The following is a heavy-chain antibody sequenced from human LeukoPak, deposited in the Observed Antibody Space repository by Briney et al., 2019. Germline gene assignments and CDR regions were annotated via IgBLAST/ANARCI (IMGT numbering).Heavy chain of an antibody. J-gene: IGHJ5*02. CDR2: IYYSGST. D-gene: IGHD1-1*01. CDR1: GGSISSYY. V-gene: IGHV4-59*08. Sequence: SETLSLTCTVSGGSISSYYWSWIRQPPGKGLEWIGYIYYSGSTNYNPSLKSRVTISVDTSKNQFSPKLSSVTAADTAVYYCARHLAGTTENWFDPWGQGTLVTVSS. CDR3: ARHLAGTTENWFDP.